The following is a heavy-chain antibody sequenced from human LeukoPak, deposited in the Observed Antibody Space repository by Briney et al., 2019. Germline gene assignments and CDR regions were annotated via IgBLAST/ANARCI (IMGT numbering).Heavy chain of an antibody. Sequence: QSGGSLRLSCAASGFTFSSYAMSWVRQAPGKGLEWVSAISGSGGSTYYADSVKGRFTISRDNSKNTLYLQMNSLRAEDTAVYYCAKAYGDYVGYGMDVWGQGTTVTVSS. CDR2: ISGSGGST. J-gene: IGHJ6*02. CDR3: AKAYGDYVGYGMDV. CDR1: GFTFSSYA. D-gene: IGHD4-17*01. V-gene: IGHV3-23*01.